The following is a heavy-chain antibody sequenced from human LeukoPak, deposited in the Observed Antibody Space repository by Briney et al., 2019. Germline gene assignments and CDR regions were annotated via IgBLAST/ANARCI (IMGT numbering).Heavy chain of an antibody. Sequence: ASVKFSCRASGYTFTSYYMHWARQAPGQGLEWMGIINPSGGSTSYAQKFQGRVTMTRDTSTSTVYMELSSLRSEDTAVYYCARGRDGYNYNDAFDIWGQGTMVTVSS. CDR1: GYTFTSYY. J-gene: IGHJ3*02. V-gene: IGHV1-46*01. D-gene: IGHD5-24*01. CDR3: ARGRDGYNYNDAFDI. CDR2: INPSGGST.